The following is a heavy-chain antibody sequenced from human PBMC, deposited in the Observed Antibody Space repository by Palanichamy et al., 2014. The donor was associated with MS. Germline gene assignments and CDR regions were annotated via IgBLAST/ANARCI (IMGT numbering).Heavy chain of an antibody. D-gene: IGHD2-2*03. CDR2: ISTYNGDT. CDR1: GYIFNKYG. J-gene: IGHJ6*02. Sequence: KVSCKASGYIFNKYGISWVRQAPGQGLEWMAWISTYNGDTNYAQKLQGRVTMTTDTSTSTAYMELRSLRSDDTAVYYCARDGFCSSDNCYGVYYYGLDVWGQGTTVTVSS. V-gene: IGHV1-18*01. CDR3: ARDGFCSSDNCYGVYYYGLDV.